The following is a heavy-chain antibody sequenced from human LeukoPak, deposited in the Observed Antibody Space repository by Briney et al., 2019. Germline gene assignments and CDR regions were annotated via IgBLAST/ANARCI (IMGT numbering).Heavy chain of an antibody. J-gene: IGHJ3*02. Sequence: PSETLSLTCTVSGGSISSSSYYWGWIRQPPGKGLEWIGSIYYSGSTYYNPSLKSRVTISVDTSKNQFSLKLSSVTAADTAVYYCARSYYYDSSGYYLMFVGAFDIWGQGTMATVSS. V-gene: IGHV4-39*01. CDR2: IYYSGST. CDR3: ARSYYYDSSGYYLMFVGAFDI. D-gene: IGHD3-22*01. CDR1: GGSISSSSYY.